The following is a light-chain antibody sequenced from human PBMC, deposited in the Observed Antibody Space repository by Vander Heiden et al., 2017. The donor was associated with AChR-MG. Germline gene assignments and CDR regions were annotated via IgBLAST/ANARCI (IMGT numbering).Light chain of an antibody. CDR2: DVS. J-gene: IGLJ2*01. Sequence: QSALPQPASVSGFPCQSITSCCTGTSSDVGGYNYGSWYQQHPGKAPKLMIYDVSKRPSGVSNRFSGSKSGNTASLTISGLQAEEEDDYYCSSYTSSSTLVFGGGTKLTVL. CDR1: SSDVGGYNY. CDR3: SSYTSSSTLV. V-gene: IGLV2-14*01.